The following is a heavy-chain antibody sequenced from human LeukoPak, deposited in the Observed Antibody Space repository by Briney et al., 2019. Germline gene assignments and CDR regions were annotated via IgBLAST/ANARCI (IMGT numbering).Heavy chain of an antibody. CDR1: GGSISNYY. CDR3: ARVGSSWYTANWFDP. V-gene: IGHV4-59*12. Sequence: PSETLSLTCTVSGGSISNYYWSWIRQPPGKGLEWIGYISYSGSTNYNPSLKSRVTISVDTSKNQFSLKLSSVTAADTAVYYCARVGSSWYTANWFDPWGQGTLVTVSS. D-gene: IGHD6-13*01. J-gene: IGHJ5*02. CDR2: ISYSGST.